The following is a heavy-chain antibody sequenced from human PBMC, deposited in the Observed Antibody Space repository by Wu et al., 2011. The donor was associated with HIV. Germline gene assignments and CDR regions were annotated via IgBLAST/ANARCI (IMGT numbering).Heavy chain of an antibody. V-gene: IGHV1-46*01. Sequence: QVQLVQSGAEVKKPGASVKVSCKASGYTFISYYMHWVRQAPGQGLEWMGTINPSGGNTSHAQNFQGRVTMTRDTSTNTVYMELSRLRSEDTAVYFCARSRVRAPGLSSNYYYHYYMDVWGKGTTVTVSS. CDR2: INPSGGNT. CDR3: ARSRVRAPGLSSNYYYHYYMDV. CDR1: GYTFISYY. D-gene: IGHD2-21*01. J-gene: IGHJ6*03.